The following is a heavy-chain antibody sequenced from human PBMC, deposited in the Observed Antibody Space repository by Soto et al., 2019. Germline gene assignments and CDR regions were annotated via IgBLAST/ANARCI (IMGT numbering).Heavy chain of an antibody. Sequence: PAETLSLTCTVSGGSISSYYLSWIRQPPGKGLEWIGDIYYSGSSNYNPSLKSRVTISVDTSKNPFSLKLSSVTAADTDVYYCAVDYGSGRESYCYYGMDVWGQGTTVTVSS. CDR3: AVDYGSGRESYCYYGMDV. CDR1: GGSISSYY. D-gene: IGHD3-10*01. V-gene: IGHV4-59*01. J-gene: IGHJ6*02. CDR2: IYYSGSS.